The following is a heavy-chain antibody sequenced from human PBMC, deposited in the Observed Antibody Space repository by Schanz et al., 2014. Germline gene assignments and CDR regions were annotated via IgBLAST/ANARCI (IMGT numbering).Heavy chain of an antibody. V-gene: IGHV4-59*01. CDR2: ISYSGST. CDR1: GGSISSSF. D-gene: IGHD1-26*01. Sequence: QVQLQESGPGLVKPSETLSLTCNVSGGSISSSFWSWIRQPPGKGLEWIGYISYSGSTNYSPSLKSRVTISLDTSNNQISLKLRSVSAADTAVYYCARVPEPGWFDPWGQGTLVTVSS. CDR3: ARVPEPGWFDP. J-gene: IGHJ5*02.